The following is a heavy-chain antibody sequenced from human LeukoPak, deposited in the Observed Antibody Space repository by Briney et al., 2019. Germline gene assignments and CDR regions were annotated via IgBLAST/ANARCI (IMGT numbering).Heavy chain of an antibody. J-gene: IGHJ4*02. Sequence: SETLSLTCTVSGGSISSISYYWGWLRQPPGKGLEWIGSIYYSGSTYYNPSLKRRVTISVDTSKNQFSLKLSSVTAADTAVYYCARGQHSSGWYSPFDYWGQGTLVTVSS. CDR3: ARGQHSSGWYSPFDY. CDR1: GGSISSISYY. CDR2: IYYSGST. V-gene: IGHV4-39*07. D-gene: IGHD6-19*01.